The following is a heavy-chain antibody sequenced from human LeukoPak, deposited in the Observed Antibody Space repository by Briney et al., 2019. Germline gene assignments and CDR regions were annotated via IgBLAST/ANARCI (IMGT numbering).Heavy chain of an antibody. CDR3: ARRTLLWFGEYRVGYFDY. J-gene: IGHJ4*02. D-gene: IGHD3-10*01. CDR2: INHSGST. V-gene: IGHV4-34*01. CDR1: GGSFSGYY. Sequence: SETLSLTCGVYGGSFSGYYWSWIRQPPGKGLEWIGEINHSGSTNYNPSLKSRVTISVDTSKNQFSLKLSSVTAADTAVYYCARRTLLWFGEYRVGYFDYWGQGTLVTVSS.